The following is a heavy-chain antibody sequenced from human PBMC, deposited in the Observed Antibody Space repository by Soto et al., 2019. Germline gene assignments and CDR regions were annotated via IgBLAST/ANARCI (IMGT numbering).Heavy chain of an antibody. CDR2: ISSSSSYI. CDR1: GFTFSSYS. Sequence: EVQLVESGGGLVKPGGSLRLSCAASGFTFSSYSMNWGRQAPGKGLEWVSSISSSSSYIYYADSVKGRFTISRDNAKNSLYLQMNSLRAEDTAVYYCARESCSSTRCYWSGSGNWFDPWGQGTMVTVSS. V-gene: IGHV3-21*01. D-gene: IGHD2-2*01. CDR3: ARESCSSTRCYWSGSGNWFDP. J-gene: IGHJ5*02.